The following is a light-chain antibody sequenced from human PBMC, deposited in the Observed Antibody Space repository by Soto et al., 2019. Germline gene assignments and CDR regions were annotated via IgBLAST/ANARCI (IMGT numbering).Light chain of an antibody. CDR1: QSISDS. CDR2: DAS. J-gene: IGKJ1*01. CDR3: QQYNTYWT. V-gene: IGKV1-5*01. Sequence: DIQMTQSPSTLSTSIGDRVTITCRASQSISDSLAWYQQKPGKPPKLLIFDASTLQRGVPSRFSGSGSGTEFTLTISSLQPDDFATYYCQQYNTYWTFGQGTKVDIK.